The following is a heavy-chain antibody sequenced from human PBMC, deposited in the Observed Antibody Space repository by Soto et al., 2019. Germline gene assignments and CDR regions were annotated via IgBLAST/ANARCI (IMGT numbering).Heavy chain of an antibody. D-gene: IGHD2-15*01. Sequence: EVQLLESGGGLVQPGGSLRLSCAASGFTFSSYAMSWVRQAPGKGLEWVSAISGSGGSTYYADSVKGRFTISRDNSKNTLYLQMNSRRAEDTAVYYCAKESRYCSGGSCHLDYWGQGTLVTVSS. J-gene: IGHJ4*02. V-gene: IGHV3-23*01. CDR1: GFTFSSYA. CDR3: AKESRYCSGGSCHLDY. CDR2: ISGSGGST.